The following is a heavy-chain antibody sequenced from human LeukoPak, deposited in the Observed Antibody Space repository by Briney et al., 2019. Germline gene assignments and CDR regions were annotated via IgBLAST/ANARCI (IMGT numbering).Heavy chain of an antibody. Sequence: GGSLRLSCAASGFSFSDYWMSWVRQAPGKGLEWVANVKPDGSEKYYVDSVKGRFTISRDNARNSLYLQMDSLRAEDTAVYYCANLWEMGYGGQGTLVTVSS. D-gene: IGHD5-24*01. V-gene: IGHV3-7*01. CDR1: GFSFSDYW. CDR3: ANLWEMGY. J-gene: IGHJ4*02. CDR2: VKPDGSEK.